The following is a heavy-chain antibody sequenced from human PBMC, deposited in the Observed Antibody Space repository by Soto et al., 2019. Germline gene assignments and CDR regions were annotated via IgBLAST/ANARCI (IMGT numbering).Heavy chain of an antibody. D-gene: IGHD6-13*01. J-gene: IGHJ4*02. V-gene: IGHV3-11*05. CDR2: ISTSSSYR. CDR3: AREGPGTSTWYVDS. CDR1: GFTFNDYY. Sequence: PGGSLRLSCAASGFTFNDYYMSWIRQAPGKGLEWLSYISTSSSYRNYADSVKGRFTVSRDNAKNSLYLQMNRLRVEDTAVYYCAREGPGTSTWYVDSWGQGTLVTVSS.